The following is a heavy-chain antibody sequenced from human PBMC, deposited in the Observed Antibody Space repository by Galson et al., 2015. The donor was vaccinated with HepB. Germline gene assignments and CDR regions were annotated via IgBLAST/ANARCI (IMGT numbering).Heavy chain of an antibody. D-gene: IGHD3-9*01. CDR1: GFTFSSYA. Sequence: SLRLSCAASGFTFSSYAMSWVRQAPGKGLEWVSAISGSGGSTYYADSVKGRFTISRDNSKNTLYLQMNSLRAEDTAVYYCAKQRYFDWTPFDYWGQGTLVTVSS. CDR2: ISGSGGST. J-gene: IGHJ4*02. V-gene: IGHV3-23*01. CDR3: AKQRYFDWTPFDY.